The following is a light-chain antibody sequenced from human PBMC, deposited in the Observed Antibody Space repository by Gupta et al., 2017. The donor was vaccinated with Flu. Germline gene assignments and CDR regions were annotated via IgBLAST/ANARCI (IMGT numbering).Light chain of an antibody. CDR3: QSSDNSLSGRWI. CDR2: GDA. J-gene: IGLJ1*01. CDR1: SSNIGAGFD. Sequence: QSVLTQPPSVSGAPGQRVTISCSGDSSNIGAGFDVHWYQQLPGTAPKLLIYGDANRPSGVPARFSCSTSGTSASLATAALQPEDEADYYCQSSDNSLSGRWICGTGTKVTVL. V-gene: IGLV1-40*01.